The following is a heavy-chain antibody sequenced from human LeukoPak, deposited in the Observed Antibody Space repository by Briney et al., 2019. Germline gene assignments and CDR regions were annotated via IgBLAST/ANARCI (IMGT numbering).Heavy chain of an antibody. CDR3: ASAGLAGSQDYYYYGMDV. CDR2: ISNDGSNK. D-gene: IGHD6-19*01. Sequence: GGSLRLSCAASGFTFSSYAMHWVRQAPGKGLEWVAVISNDGSNKYYADSVKGRFTISRDNSKNTLYLQMNSLRAEDTAVYYCASAGLAGSQDYYYYGMDVWGQGTTVTVSS. V-gene: IGHV3-30-3*01. J-gene: IGHJ6*02. CDR1: GFTFSSYA.